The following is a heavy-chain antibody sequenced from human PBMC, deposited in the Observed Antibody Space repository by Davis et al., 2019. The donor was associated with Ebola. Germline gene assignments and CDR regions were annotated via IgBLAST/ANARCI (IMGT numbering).Heavy chain of an antibody. CDR3: AGLYCSSTSCSYGMDV. V-gene: IGHV4-59*08. CDR1: GGSISSYY. Sequence: SETLSLTCTVSGGSISSYYWSWIRQPPGKGLEWIGYIYYSGITNYNPSLKSRVTISVDTSKNQFSLKLSSVTAADTAVYYCAGLYCSSTSCSYGMDVWGQGTTVTVSS. CDR2: IYYSGIT. J-gene: IGHJ6*02. D-gene: IGHD2-2*01.